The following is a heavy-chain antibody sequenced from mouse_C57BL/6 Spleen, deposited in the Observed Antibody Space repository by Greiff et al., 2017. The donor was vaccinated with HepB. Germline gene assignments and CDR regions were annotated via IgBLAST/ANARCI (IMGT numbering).Heavy chain of an antibody. Sequence: EVQLVESGGGLVKPGGSLKLSCAASGFTFSSYAMSWVRQTPEKRLEWVATISDGGSYTYYPDNVKGRFTISRDNAKNNLYLQMSHLKSEDTAMYYCARDRGTTVVGGFDYWGQGTTLTVSS. CDR2: ISDGGSYT. CDR1: GFTFSSYA. J-gene: IGHJ2*01. CDR3: ARDRGTTVVGGFDY. V-gene: IGHV5-4*01. D-gene: IGHD1-1*01.